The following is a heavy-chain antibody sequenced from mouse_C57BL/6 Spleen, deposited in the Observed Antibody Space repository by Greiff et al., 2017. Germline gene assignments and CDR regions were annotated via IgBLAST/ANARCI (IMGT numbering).Heavy chain of an antibody. CDR2: INPSNGGT. V-gene: IGHV1-53*01. D-gene: IGHD1-1*01. CDR1: GYTFTSYW. Sequence: QVQLQQPGTELVKPGASVKLSCKASGYTFTSYWMHWVKQRPGQGLELIGNINPSNGGTNYNEKFKSKATLTVDKSSSTAYMQLSSLTSEDAAVYYFARDYYGSSWNYFDYWGQGTTLTVSS. J-gene: IGHJ2*01. CDR3: ARDYYGSSWNYFDY.